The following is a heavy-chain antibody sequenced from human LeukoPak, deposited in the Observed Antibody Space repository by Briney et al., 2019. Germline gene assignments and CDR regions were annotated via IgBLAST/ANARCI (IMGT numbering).Heavy chain of an antibody. CDR1: GGSFSGYY. D-gene: IGHD2-2*01. V-gene: IGHV4-34*01. CDR2: INHSGST. Sequence: SETLSLTCAVYGGSFSGYYWSWIRQPPGKGLEWIGEINHSGSTNYNPSLKSRVTISVDTSKNQFSLKLSSVTAADTAVYYCARHLIVVVPAAYNWFDPWGQGTLVTVSS. CDR3: ARHLIVVVPAAYNWFDP. J-gene: IGHJ5*02.